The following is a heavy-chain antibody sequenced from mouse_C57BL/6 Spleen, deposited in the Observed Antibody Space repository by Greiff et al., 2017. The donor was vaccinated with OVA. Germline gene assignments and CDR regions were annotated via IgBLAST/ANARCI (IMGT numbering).Heavy chain of an antibody. CDR1: GFTFSDYY. CDR3: ARPSKSDYAMDY. CDR2: ISNGGGST. J-gene: IGHJ4*01. D-gene: IGHD1-3*01. V-gene: IGHV5-12*01. Sequence: EVMLVESGGGLVQPGGSLKLSCAASGFTFSDYYMYWVRQTPEKRLEWVAYISNGGGSTYYPDTVKGRFTISRDNAKNTLYLQMSRLKSEDTAMYYCARPSKSDYAMDYWGQGTSVTVSS.